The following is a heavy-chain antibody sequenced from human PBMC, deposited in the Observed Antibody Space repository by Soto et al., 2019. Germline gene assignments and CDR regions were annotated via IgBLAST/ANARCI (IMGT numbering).Heavy chain of an antibody. V-gene: IGHV3-30*18. CDR1: GVTFSDYG. CDR3: AKRGYVWGTYRHDLYYFDY. CDR2: VSHDGNNK. J-gene: IGHJ4*02. Sequence: GGSLRLSCAASGVTFSDYGMHWVRQAPGKGLEWVAVVSHDGNNKYYGDSVKGRFTISRDNSKNTVYLQMNSLRAEDTAVYYCAKRGYVWGTYRHDLYYFDYWGQGALVTVSS. D-gene: IGHD3-16*02.